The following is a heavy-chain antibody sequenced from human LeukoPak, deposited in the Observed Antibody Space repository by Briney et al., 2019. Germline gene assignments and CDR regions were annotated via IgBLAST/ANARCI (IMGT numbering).Heavy chain of an antibody. D-gene: IGHD6-13*01. J-gene: IGHJ5*02. V-gene: IGHV6-1*01. CDR3: PRGWFSAAGTNNWFDP. CDR1: GDSVSSNSAA. CDR2: TYYRSKWYN. Sequence: SQTLSLTFAISGDSVSSNSAAWNWVRQSPSRGIEWLGSTYYRSKWYNDNAVCGKSRITINADTTKNQFPLQLNSVTPEDTAVYYCPRGWFSAAGTNNWFDPWGQGTLVTVSS.